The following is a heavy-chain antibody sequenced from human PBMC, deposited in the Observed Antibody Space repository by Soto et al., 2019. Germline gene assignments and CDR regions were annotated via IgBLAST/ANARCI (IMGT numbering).Heavy chain of an antibody. CDR1: GGSVKSANYY. Sequence: QVQLQESGPGLVKPSETLSLTCTVSGGSVKSANYYWSWIRPPPGKRLQWIGYIFYSGNSGSTNYNPSLESRITISVDTSKNPFSLKLSSVTAADTALYYCARVGSSGYYGWFDPWGQGTLVTVSS. V-gene: IGHV4-61*01. CDR3: ARVGSSGYYGWFDP. CDR2: IFYSGNSGST. J-gene: IGHJ5*02. D-gene: IGHD3-22*01.